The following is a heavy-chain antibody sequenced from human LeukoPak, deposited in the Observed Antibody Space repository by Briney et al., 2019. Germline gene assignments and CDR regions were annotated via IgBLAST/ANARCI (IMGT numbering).Heavy chain of an antibody. CDR2: ISSSGSTI. CDR3: AELGITMIGGV. CDR1: GFTFNTYS. V-gene: IGHV3-48*04. J-gene: IGHJ6*04. Sequence: GGSLRLSCEASGFTFNTYSMNWVRQAPGKGLEWVSYISSSGSTIYYADSVKGRFTISRDNAKNSLYLQMNSLRAEDTAVYYCAELGITMIGGVWGKGTTVTISS. D-gene: IGHD3-10*02.